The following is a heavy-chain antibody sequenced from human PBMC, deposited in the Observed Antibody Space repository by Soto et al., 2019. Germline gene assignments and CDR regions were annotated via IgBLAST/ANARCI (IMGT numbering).Heavy chain of an antibody. J-gene: IGHJ4*02. V-gene: IGHV3-23*01. Sequence: GGSLRLSCAASGFTFSSYAMSWVRQAPGKGLEWVSAVGASSGATYYADSVKGRFTISRDSSKNTLYLQMNSLRAEDTAVYYCAKKWGGYGAFDYWGQGTLVTVSS. CDR3: AKKWGGYGAFDY. CDR1: GFTFSSYA. CDR2: VGASSGAT. D-gene: IGHD5-18*01.